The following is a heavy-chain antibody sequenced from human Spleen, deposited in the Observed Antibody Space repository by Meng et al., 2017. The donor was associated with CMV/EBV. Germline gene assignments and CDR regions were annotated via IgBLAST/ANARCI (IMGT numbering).Heavy chain of an antibody. V-gene: IGHV3-9*01. CDR2: ISWNSGNM. CDR3: AKDYGSGYFYDYNGFDI. Sequence: GGSLRLSCAASGFTFEDYALHWVRQGPGRGLEWVSGISWNSGNMGYADSVKGRFTISRDNARNSLFLQMNSLRPEDTALYYCAKDYGSGYFYDYNGFDIWGQGTMVTVSS. D-gene: IGHD3-10*01. CDR1: GFTFEDYA. J-gene: IGHJ3*02.